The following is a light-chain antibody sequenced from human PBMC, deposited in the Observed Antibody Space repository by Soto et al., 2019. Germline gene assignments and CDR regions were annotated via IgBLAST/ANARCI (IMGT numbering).Light chain of an antibody. J-gene: IGLJ2*01. V-gene: IGLV2-14*01. CDR2: DVS. Sequence: QSALTQPASVSGSPGQSITISCTGTSSDVGGYNYVSWYQQHPGKAPKLMIYDVSNRPSGVSNRFSGSKSGNTASLTISGRQAEDEADYYCSSYTSSSTLRVFSGGTKLTVL. CDR3: SSYTSSSTLRV. CDR1: SSDVGGYNY.